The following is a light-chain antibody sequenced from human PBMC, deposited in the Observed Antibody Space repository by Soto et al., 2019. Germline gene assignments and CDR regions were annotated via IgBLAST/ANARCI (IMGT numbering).Light chain of an antibody. Sequence: DIQMTQSPSSLSASVGDRVTITCQASQDISNYLNWYQQKPGKAPKLLIYDASNLETGVPSRFSGSGSGTDFTLTITGLQPEDIATYYCQQYDNLPITFGQGTRLEMK. CDR1: QDISNY. CDR2: DAS. V-gene: IGKV1-33*01. J-gene: IGKJ5*01. CDR3: QQYDNLPIT.